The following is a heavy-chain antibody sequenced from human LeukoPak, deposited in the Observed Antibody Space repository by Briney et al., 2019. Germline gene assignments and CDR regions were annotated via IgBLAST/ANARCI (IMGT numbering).Heavy chain of an antibody. CDR1: GYSFTSYW. CDR2: IYPGDSDT. J-gene: IGHJ4*02. Sequence: EESLKISCKGSGYSFTSYWIGWVRQMPGKGLEWMGIIYPGDSDTRYSPSFQGQVTISADKSISTAYLQWSSLKASDTAMYYCARCEGSYYYGSGSYSGPNFDYWGQGTLVTVSS. CDR3: ARCEGSYYYGSGSYSGPNFDY. D-gene: IGHD3-10*01. V-gene: IGHV5-51*01.